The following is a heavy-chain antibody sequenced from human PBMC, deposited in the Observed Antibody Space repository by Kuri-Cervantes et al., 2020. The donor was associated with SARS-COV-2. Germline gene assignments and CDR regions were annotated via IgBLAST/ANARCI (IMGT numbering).Heavy chain of an antibody. Sequence: GESLSLFCAASGFTFSSHEMNWVRQAPGKGLEWVSYISSSRSTIYYADSVKCRFTISRDNAKNSLYLQMNSLRAEDTAVYYCAVDALNYYYYGMDVWGQGTTVTVSS. CDR1: GFTFSSHE. V-gene: IGHV3-48*03. CDR3: AVDALNYYYYGMDV. J-gene: IGHJ6*02. CDR2: ISSSRSTI.